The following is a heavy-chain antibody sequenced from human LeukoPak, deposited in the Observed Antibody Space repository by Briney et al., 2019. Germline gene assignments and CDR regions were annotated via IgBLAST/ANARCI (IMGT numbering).Heavy chain of an antibody. CDR3: ARDGPITSWQFDS. V-gene: IGHV6-1*01. CDR2: TYYRSKWYN. D-gene: IGHD2-2*01. Sequence: SQTLSLTCAISGDSVSSNSAVWNWLRQSPSRGLEWLGRTYYRSKWYNDYAVSVRGRITINPDTSKNQFSLQLNSVTPEDTGVYYCARDGPITSWQFDSWGQGTLVTVSP. J-gene: IGHJ4*02. CDR1: GDSVSSNSAV.